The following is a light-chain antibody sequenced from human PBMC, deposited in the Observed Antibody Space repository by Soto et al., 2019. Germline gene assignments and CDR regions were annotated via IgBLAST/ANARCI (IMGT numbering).Light chain of an antibody. CDR1: QSVNRN. J-gene: IGKJ1*01. CDR3: QEYDNWLTWT. V-gene: IGKV3D-15*01. Sequence: EIVMTQSPATLSVSPGERATLSCRASQSVNRNLAWYQQKPGQAPRLLMYGASTRATGIPARFSGSGSGTEFTLTISSLQPEDFAVYYCQEYDNWLTWTFGQGTRWIS. CDR2: GAS.